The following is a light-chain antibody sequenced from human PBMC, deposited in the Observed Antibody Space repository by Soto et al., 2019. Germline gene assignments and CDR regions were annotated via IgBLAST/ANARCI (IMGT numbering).Light chain of an antibody. CDR3: SSYTSTSNVI. Sequence: QSALTQPASVSGSLGQSITISCTGTRSDVGNYNYVSWYQQHPDKAPKLMIFDVSNRPSGISNRFSGSKSGNTASLTISGLQAEDEADYFCSSYTSTSNVIFGGGTKLTVL. J-gene: IGLJ2*01. CDR2: DVS. CDR1: RSDVGNYNY. V-gene: IGLV2-14*01.